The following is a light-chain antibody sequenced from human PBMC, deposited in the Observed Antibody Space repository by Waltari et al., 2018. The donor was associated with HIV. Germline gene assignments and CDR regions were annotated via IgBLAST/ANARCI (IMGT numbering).Light chain of an antibody. J-gene: IGKJ4*01. V-gene: IGKV1-39*01. CDR2: AAS. Sequence: DIQMTQSPSSLSASVGDRVTITCRASQSISSYLNWYQQKPGNAPKLLIYAASSLQSGVPSRFSGSGSVTDFTLTISSLQPEDCATYYWQQSYSTQLTVGGGTQVEIK. CDR3: QQSYSTQLT. CDR1: QSISSY.